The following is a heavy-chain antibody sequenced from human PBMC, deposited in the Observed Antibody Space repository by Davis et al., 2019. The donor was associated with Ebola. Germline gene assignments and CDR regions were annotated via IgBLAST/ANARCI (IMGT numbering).Heavy chain of an antibody. V-gene: IGHV4-59*01. Sequence: SETLSLTCTVSGGSISSYYWSWIRQPPGKGLEWIGYINYSGSTNYNPSLKNRVTLSLDTSKCQFSLKLNFVTAADSAVYYCARGGKTSGWYYYFDYWGQGSLVSVSS. J-gene: IGHJ4*02. CDR2: INYSGST. CDR1: GGSISSYY. CDR3: ARGGKTSGWYYYFDY. D-gene: IGHD6-19*01.